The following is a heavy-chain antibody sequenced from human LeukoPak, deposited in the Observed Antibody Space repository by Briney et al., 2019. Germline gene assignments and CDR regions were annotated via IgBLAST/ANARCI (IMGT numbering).Heavy chain of an antibody. Sequence: ASVKVSCKASGYTFTGYYMHCVRQAPGQGLEWMGWINPNSGGTNYAQKFQGRVTMTRDTSISTAYMELSRLRSDDTAVYYCARDRGSYFSDAFDIGGQGTMVTVSS. V-gene: IGHV1-2*02. J-gene: IGHJ3*02. CDR1: GYTFTGYY. CDR3: ARDRGSYFSDAFDI. D-gene: IGHD1-26*01. CDR2: INPNSGGT.